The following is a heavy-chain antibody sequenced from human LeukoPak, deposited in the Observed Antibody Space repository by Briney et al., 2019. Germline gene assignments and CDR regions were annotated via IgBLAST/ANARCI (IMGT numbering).Heavy chain of an antibody. CDR3: ARDPYSGTYGDTYYYYMDV. CDR1: GFSFSSYD. Sequence: PGGSLRLSCAASGFSFSSYDMHWVRQATGKGLEWVSGIGKGGDTYYLGSVKGRFTISRDNARNSLYLQMNSLRAEDTAVYYCARDPYSGTYGDTYYYYMDVWGKGTTVTISS. V-gene: IGHV3-13*01. CDR2: IGKGGDT. D-gene: IGHD1-26*01. J-gene: IGHJ6*03.